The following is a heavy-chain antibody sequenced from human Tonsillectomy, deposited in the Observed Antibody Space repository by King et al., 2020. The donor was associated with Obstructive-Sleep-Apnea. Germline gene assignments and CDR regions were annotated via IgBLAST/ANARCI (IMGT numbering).Heavy chain of an antibody. J-gene: IGHJ4*02. CDR3: AGSTEWDSSGYPFDY. CDR2: IIPILGIA. D-gene: IGHD3-22*01. CDR1: GGTFSSYA. Sequence: FQLVQSGAEVKKPGSSVKVSCKASGGTFSSYAISWVLQAPGQGLEWRGGIIPILGIANYAQKFQGRVTITADKSTSTAYMELSSLRSEDTAVYYCAGSTEWDSSGYPFDYWGQGTLVTVSS. V-gene: IGHV1-69*04.